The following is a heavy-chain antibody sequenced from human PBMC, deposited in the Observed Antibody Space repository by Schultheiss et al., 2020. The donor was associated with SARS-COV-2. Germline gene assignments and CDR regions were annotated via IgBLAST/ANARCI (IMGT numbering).Heavy chain of an antibody. Sequence: GGSLRLSCAASGFTFSSYAMSWVRQAPGKGLEWLSVIWHDGSKESYADSVKGRFTISRDNSKNTVYLEMNNLTAEDTAVYYCVRGLQWLFDVWGQGNTVTVSS. J-gene: IGHJ6*02. CDR2: IWHDGSKE. CDR1: GFTFSSYA. V-gene: IGHV3-33*08. D-gene: IGHD6-19*01. CDR3: VRGLQWLFDV.